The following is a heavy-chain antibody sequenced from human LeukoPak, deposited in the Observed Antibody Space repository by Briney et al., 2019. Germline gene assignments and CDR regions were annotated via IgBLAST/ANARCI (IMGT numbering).Heavy chain of an antibody. CDR1: GGSFSGYY. J-gene: IGHJ5*02. CDR2: INHSGST. Sequence: SETLSLTCAVYGGSFSGYYWSWIRQPPGKGLEWIGEINHSGSTNYNPSLKSRVTISVDTSKNQFSLKLSSVTAADTAVYYCARLDRYYGSGSYNPQNWFDPWGREPWSPSPQ. CDR3: ARLDRYYGSGSYNPQNWFDP. D-gene: IGHD3-10*01. V-gene: IGHV4-34*01.